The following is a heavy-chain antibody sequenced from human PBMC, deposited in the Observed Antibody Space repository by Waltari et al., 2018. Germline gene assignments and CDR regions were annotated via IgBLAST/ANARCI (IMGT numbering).Heavy chain of an antibody. CDR2: INPFSGGT. J-gene: IGHJ1*01. CDR3: ARGFTIYGGGFQH. D-gene: IGHD3-3*01. V-gene: IGHV1-2*02. CDR1: GYTFTGHY. Sequence: QVQLVQSGAEVKKPGASVKVSCKASGYTFTGHYMHWVRQAPGQGLEWMGWINPFSGGTKYTKKVEGRVTMTRDTSITTAYMELSRLTSDDTAMYYCARGFTIYGGGFQHWGQGTLVTVSS.